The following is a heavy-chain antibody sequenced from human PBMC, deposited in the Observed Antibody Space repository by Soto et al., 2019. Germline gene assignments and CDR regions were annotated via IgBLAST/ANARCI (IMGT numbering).Heavy chain of an antibody. D-gene: IGHD3-10*01. Sequence: SVKVSCNASGGTFSSYAISRFRQAPGQWLKGLGEIIPIFGTTKYAQNLQGRVTLTADKSTSTAYMELSSLGSEDTAVYYCAREGRVTTGRAVIRRGMDVWGQGTTVTVSS. CDR3: AREGRVTTGRAVIRRGMDV. V-gene: IGHV1-69*06. CDR2: IIPIFGTT. CDR1: GGTFSSYA. J-gene: IGHJ6*02.